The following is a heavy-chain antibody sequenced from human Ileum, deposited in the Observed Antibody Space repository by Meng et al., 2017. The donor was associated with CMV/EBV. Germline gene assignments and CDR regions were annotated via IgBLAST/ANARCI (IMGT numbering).Heavy chain of an antibody. CDR2: ISSSSSYT. CDR1: GLTFSDYY. J-gene: IGHJ4*02. D-gene: IGHD4-11*01. Sequence: QEQLADVWVGVVNTGGARILSCAASGLTFSDYYMSCIRQAPGKGLEWVSYISSSSSYTNYADSVKGRFTISRDNAKNSLYLQMNSLRAEDTAVYYCARDGDYIRPDYWGQGTLVTVSS. V-gene: IGHV3-11*06. CDR3: ARDGDYIRPDY.